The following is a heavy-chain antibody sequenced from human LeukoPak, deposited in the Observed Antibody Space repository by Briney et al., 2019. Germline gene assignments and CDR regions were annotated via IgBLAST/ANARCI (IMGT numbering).Heavy chain of an antibody. D-gene: IGHD2-2*01. CDR3: ARAPGAYCSSASC. Sequence: PGGSLRLSCAASGFTFSTYTMNWVRQARGKGLECVSYISSSSSTIYYADSVKGRFTISRDNAKNSLYLQMTSLRAEDTAVYYCARAPGAYCSSASCWGQGTLVTVSS. CDR2: ISSSSSTI. J-gene: IGHJ4*02. V-gene: IGHV3-48*01. CDR1: GFTFSTYT.